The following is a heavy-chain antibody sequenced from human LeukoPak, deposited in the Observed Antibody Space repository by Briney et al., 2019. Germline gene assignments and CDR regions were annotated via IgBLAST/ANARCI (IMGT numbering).Heavy chain of an antibody. D-gene: IGHD4-23*01. Sequence: SVKVSCKASGGTFSSYAIGWVRQAPGQGLEWMGRIIPILGIANYAQKFQGRVTITADKSTSTAYMELSSLRSEDTAVYYCAGGGSPDYWGQGTLVTVSS. CDR2: IIPILGIA. J-gene: IGHJ4*02. CDR3: AGGGSPDY. CDR1: GGTFSSYA. V-gene: IGHV1-69*04.